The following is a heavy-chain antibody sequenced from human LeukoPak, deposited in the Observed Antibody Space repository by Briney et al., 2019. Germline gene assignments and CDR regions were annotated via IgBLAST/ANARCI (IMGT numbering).Heavy chain of an antibody. CDR3: AKDSGSYYTSDC. Sequence: GGSLRLSCAASAFTFNNYDMHWVRQAPGKGLEWVAFIRYDGSNKYYADFVEGRFTISRDNSKNTLYLLMNSLRAEDTAVYYCAKDSGSYYTSDCWGQGTLVTVSS. CDR2: IRYDGSNK. CDR1: AFTFNNYD. J-gene: IGHJ4*02. V-gene: IGHV3-30*02. D-gene: IGHD3-10*01.